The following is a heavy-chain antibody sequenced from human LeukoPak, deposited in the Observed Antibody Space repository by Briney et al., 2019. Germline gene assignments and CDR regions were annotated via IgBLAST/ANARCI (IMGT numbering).Heavy chain of an antibody. D-gene: IGHD5-12*01. CDR3: ARGGGYSGYDHFDY. J-gene: IGHJ4*02. V-gene: IGHV4-4*07. CDR1: GGSISSYY. Sequence: PSETLSLICTVSGGSISSYYWSWIRQPAGRGLEWIGRIYTSGSTNYNPSLKSRVTMSVDTSKNQFSLKLSSVTAADTAVYYCARGGGYSGYDHFDYWGQGTLVTVSS. CDR2: IYTSGST.